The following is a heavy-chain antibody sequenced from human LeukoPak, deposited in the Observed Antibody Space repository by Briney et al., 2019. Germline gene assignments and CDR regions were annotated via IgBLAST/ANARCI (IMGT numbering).Heavy chain of an antibody. Sequence: GGSLRLSCAASGFTVSSNYMSWVRQAPGKGLEWVSVIYSGGSTYYADSVKGRFTISRHNSKNTLYLQMNSLRAEDTAVYYCAKAAVRIVGASRLDYWGQGTLVTVSS. V-gene: IGHV3-53*04. D-gene: IGHD1-26*01. CDR1: GFTVSSNY. J-gene: IGHJ4*02. CDR2: IYSGGST. CDR3: AKAAVRIVGASRLDY.